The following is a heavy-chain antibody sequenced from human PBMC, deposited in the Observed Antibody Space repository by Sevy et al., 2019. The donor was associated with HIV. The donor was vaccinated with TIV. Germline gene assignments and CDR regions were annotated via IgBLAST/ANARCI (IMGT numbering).Heavy chain of an antibody. J-gene: IGHJ6*02. V-gene: IGHV7-4-1*02. CDR1: GYTFTSYG. CDR3: ARTSGGSVVVAAAQHYYGMDV. D-gene: IGHD2-2*01. Sequence: ASVKVSCKASGYTFTSYGMNWGRQAPGQGLEWMGWINTNTGNPTYAQGFTGRFVFSLDTSVSTAYLQISSLKAEDNAIYDCARTSGGSVVVAAAQHYYGMDVWGQGTTVTVSS. CDR2: INTNTGNP.